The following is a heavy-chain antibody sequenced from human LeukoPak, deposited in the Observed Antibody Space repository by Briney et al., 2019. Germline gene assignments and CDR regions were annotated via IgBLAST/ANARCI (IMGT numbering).Heavy chain of an antibody. D-gene: IGHD7-27*01. CDR3: AKNWGSFSWYFDL. J-gene: IGHJ2*01. CDR1: GFTFSSYE. CDR2: ISSSGSTE. V-gene: IGHV3-48*03. Sequence: PGGSLRLSCAASGFTFSSYEMNWVRQAPGKGLEWVSYISSSGSTEYYADSVKGRFTISRDNAKNTLYLQMNSLRAEDTAVYYCAKNWGSFSWYFDLWGRGTLVTVSS.